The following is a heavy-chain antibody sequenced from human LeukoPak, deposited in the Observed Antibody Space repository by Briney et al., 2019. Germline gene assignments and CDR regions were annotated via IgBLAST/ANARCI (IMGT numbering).Heavy chain of an antibody. Sequence: ASVTVSCKASGYTFTNYAMDWVRQASGQGPEWMGWINTNTGNPTYAQGFTGRFVFSLDTSVSTAYLQISSLKAEDTAIYYCARGNPYYLDYWGQGTLVTVSS. CDR2: INTNTGNP. CDR3: ARGNPYYLDY. V-gene: IGHV7-4-1*02. J-gene: IGHJ4*02. CDR1: GYTFTNYA.